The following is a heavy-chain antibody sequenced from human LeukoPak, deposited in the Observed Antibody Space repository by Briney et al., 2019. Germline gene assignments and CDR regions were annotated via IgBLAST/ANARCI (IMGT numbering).Heavy chain of an antibody. CDR3: AMSFSYDGSDYHRPVDT. V-gene: IGHV3-53*01. CDR2: IYTTGSTYHPYGST. J-gene: IGHJ5*02. Sequence: GGSLRLSCAASGITVTANYANWVRQAPGKGLQWISVIYTTGSTYHPYGSTHYADSVKGRFTLSRDNSQNTFHLHMTALRAEDTAVYYCAMSFSYDGSDYHRPVDTWGRGTLVTVSS. CDR1: GITVTANY. D-gene: IGHD3-22*01.